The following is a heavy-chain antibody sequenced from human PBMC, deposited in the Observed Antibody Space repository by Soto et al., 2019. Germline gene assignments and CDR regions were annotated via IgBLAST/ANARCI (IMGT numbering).Heavy chain of an antibody. CDR2: IYHSGST. CDR1: SGSISSSNW. Sequence: QVQLQESGPGLVKPSGTLSLTCAVSSGSISSSNWWSWVRQPPGKGLEWIGEIYHSGSTNYNPSLKSRVTISVDKSKNQFSLKLRSVTAADTAVYYCASNYYGSGSRDYYYYMDVWGKGTTVTVSS. CDR3: ASNYYGSGSRDYYYYMDV. V-gene: IGHV4-4*02. J-gene: IGHJ6*03. D-gene: IGHD3-10*01.